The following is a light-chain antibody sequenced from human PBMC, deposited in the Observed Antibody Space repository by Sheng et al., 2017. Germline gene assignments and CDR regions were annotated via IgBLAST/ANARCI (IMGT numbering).Light chain of an antibody. J-gene: IGKJ1*01. CDR2: ATS. CDR3: QQYESSPQT. CDR1: QTVSRSH. V-gene: IGKV3-20*01. Sequence: EILLTQSPGTLSLSPGERATLSCRASQTVSRSHLAWYQQTRGQAPRLLIYATSSRATGIPDRFSGSGSGTDFTLTISSLEPDDFAVYYCQQYESSPQTFGQGTKVEIK.